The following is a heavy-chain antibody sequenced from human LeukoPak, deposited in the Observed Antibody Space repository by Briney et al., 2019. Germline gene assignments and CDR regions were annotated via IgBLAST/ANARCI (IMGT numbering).Heavy chain of an antibody. D-gene: IGHD2-15*01. V-gene: IGHV6-1*01. CDR1: GDSVSSNSAA. CDR2: TYYRSKWYN. CDR3: ARALLGIVVVVAAGWFDP. Sequence: SQTLSLTCAISGDSVSSNSAAWNWIRQSPSRGLEWLGRTYYRSKWYNDYAVSVRSRITINPDTSKNQFSLQLNSVTPEDTAVYYCARALLGIVVVVAAGWFDPWGQGTLVTVSS. J-gene: IGHJ5*02.